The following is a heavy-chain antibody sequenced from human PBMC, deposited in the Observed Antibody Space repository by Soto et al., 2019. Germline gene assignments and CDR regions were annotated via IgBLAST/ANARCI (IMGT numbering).Heavy chain of an antibody. CDR1: GFTFSSYA. Sequence: QVRLVESGGGVVQPGRSLRLSCAASGFTFSSYAMHWVRQAPGKGLEWVAVISYDGSNKYYADSVKGRFTISRDNSKNTLYLQMNSLRAEDTAVYYCARETPGRDLDYYYGMDVWGQGTTVTVSS. J-gene: IGHJ6*02. CDR2: ISYDGSNK. CDR3: ARETPGRDLDYYYGMDV. D-gene: IGHD3-3*01. V-gene: IGHV3-30-3*01.